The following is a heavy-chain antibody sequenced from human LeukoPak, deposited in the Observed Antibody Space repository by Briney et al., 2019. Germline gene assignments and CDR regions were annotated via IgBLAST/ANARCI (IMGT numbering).Heavy chain of an antibody. CDR2: IIPIFGTA. CDR3: ARSFARDSDILTGYYIGDY. CDR1: GGTFSSYA. D-gene: IGHD3-9*01. V-gene: IGHV1-69*05. J-gene: IGHJ4*02. Sequence: ASVKVSCKASGGTFSSYAISWVRQAPGQGLEWMGGIIPIFGTASYAQKFQGRVTITTDESTSTAYMELRSLRSADTAVYYCARSFARDSDILTGYYIGDYWGQGTLITVSS.